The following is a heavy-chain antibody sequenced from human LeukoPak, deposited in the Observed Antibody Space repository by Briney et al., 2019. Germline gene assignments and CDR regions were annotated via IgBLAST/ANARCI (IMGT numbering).Heavy chain of an antibody. CDR2: ISYDGSNK. Sequence: GGSLRLSCEASGFTFSSYGMHWVRQAPGKGLEWVAVISYDGSNKYYADSVKGRFTISRDNSKNTLYLQMNSLRAEDTAVYYCAKDLLGYCSSTSCYYYYGMDVWGQGTTVTVSS. CDR3: AKDLLGYCSSTSCYYYYGMDV. J-gene: IGHJ6*02. V-gene: IGHV3-30*18. D-gene: IGHD2-2*01. CDR1: GFTFSSYG.